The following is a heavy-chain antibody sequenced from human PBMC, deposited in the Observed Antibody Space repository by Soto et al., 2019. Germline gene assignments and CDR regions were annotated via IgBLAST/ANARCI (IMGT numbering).Heavy chain of an antibody. D-gene: IGHD6-19*01. J-gene: IGHJ4*02. V-gene: IGHV3-15*01. Sequence: EVQLVESGGGLVKPGGSLRLSCAASGFTFSNAWMSWVRQAPGKGLEWVGRIKSKTDGGTTDYAAPVKGRFTISRDDSKTTLYLQMNSLKTEDTAVYYCTTDFGGGIAVAVDYWGQGTLVTVSS. CDR1: GFTFSNAW. CDR2: IKSKTDGGTT. CDR3: TTDFGGGIAVAVDY.